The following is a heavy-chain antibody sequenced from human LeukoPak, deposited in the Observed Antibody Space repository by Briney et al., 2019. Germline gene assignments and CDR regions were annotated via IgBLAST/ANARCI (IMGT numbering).Heavy chain of an antibody. Sequence: GGSLRLSCAVSGFTFSRYWMTWVRQAPGKGLEWVANIKEDGSEKNYVDSVKGRFTTSRDNALNSVFLQMDSLRVEDTALYFCARGLIGTGGIDFWSQGTLVTVSS. J-gene: IGHJ4*02. D-gene: IGHD1/OR15-1a*01. CDR2: IKEDGSEK. V-gene: IGHV3-7*01. CDR3: ARGLIGTGGIDF. CDR1: GFTFSRYW.